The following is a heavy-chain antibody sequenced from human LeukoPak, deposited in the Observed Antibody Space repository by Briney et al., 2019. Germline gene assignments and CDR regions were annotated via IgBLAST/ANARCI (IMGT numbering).Heavy chain of an antibody. D-gene: IGHD4-17*01. Sequence: SETLSLTCTVSGGSISSAAYYWSWIRQPAGKGLEWIARIYISGSTNYNPSLKSRVTISVDASKNQFSLKLSSVTAADTAVYYCAREREGPYGYLDYWGQGTLVTVSS. J-gene: IGHJ4*02. CDR3: AREREGPYGYLDY. CDR1: GGSISSAAYY. CDR2: IYISGST. V-gene: IGHV4-61*02.